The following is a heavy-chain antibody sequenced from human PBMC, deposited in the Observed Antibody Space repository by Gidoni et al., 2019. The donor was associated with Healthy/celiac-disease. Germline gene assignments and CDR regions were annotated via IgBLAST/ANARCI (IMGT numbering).Heavy chain of an antibody. CDR2: ISYDGSNK. J-gene: IGHJ6*03. V-gene: IGHV3-30*01. D-gene: IGHD2-2*01. CDR1: GFTFSSYA. Sequence: VQLVESGGGVVQPGRSLRLSCAASGFTFSSYAMHWVRQAPGKGLEWVAVISYDGSNKYYADSVKGRFTISRDNSKNTLYLQMNSLRAEDTAVYYCARSGVVPAAMSYYYYYMDVWGKGTTVTVSS. CDR3: ARSGVVPAAMSYYYYYMDV.